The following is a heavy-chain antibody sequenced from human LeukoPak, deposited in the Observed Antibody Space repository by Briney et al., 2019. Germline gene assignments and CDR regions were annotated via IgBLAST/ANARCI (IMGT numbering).Heavy chain of an antibody. Sequence: SETLSLTCAVYGGPFRGYYWSWIRQPPGKGLEWIGEMNHSGSTNYNPSLKSRVTISVDTSKNQFSLKLSSVTAADTAVYYCARLDSSSWYGGGALDYWGQGTLVTVSS. CDR2: MNHSGST. J-gene: IGHJ4*02. V-gene: IGHV4-34*01. CDR1: GGPFRGYY. CDR3: ARLDSSSWYGGGALDY. D-gene: IGHD6-13*01.